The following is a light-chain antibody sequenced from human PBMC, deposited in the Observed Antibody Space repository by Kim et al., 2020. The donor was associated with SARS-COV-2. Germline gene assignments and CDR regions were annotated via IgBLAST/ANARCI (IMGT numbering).Light chain of an antibody. V-gene: IGKV3-20*01. CDR3: QQYAWAPLN. Sequence: SPGESATLSCRASQSVGNNYLAWYQQKPGQSPTLLIYNASSRDTGIADRFGGSGSGTDFTLTVSRLEPEDFAVYYCQQYAWAPLNFGGGTKVDIK. CDR1: QSVGNNY. CDR2: NAS. J-gene: IGKJ4*01.